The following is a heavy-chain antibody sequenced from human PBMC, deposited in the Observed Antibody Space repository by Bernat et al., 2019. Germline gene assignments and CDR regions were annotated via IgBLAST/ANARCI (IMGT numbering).Heavy chain of an antibody. V-gene: IGHV3-23*01. CDR3: AKDSGGYCSGGSCYSLRFDY. D-gene: IGHD2-15*01. CDR1: GFTFSSYA. J-gene: IGHJ4*02. Sequence: EVQLLESGGGLVQPGGSLRLSCAASGFTFSSYAMSWVRQAPGKGLEWVSAISGSGGSTYYADSVNGRFTISRDNSKNTLYLQMNSLRAEDTAVYYCAKDSGGYCSGGSCYSLRFDYWGQGTLVTVSS. CDR2: ISGSGGST.